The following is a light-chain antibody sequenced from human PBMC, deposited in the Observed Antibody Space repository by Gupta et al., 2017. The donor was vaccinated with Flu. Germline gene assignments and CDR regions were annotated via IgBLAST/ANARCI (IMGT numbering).Light chain of an antibody. CDR1: SSIFGSNF. Sequence: QSVLTQPPSVAAAPGQKLTISCSGGSSIFGSNFVSWYQQLPGTAPKLLIYENNKRPSGIPDRFSGSKSGTSATLDITGLQTGDEADYYCGTWDSTLSAGGLFGGGTKLTVL. CDR3: GTWDSTLSAGGL. CDR2: ENN. J-gene: IGLJ3*02. V-gene: IGLV1-51*02.